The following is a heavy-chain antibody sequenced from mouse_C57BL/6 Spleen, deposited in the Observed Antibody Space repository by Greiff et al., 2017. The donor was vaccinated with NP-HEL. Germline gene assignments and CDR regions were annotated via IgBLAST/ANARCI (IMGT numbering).Heavy chain of an antibody. Sequence: EVKLQESGPELVKPGASVKISCKASGYSFTGYYMNWVKQSPEKSLEWIGEINPSTGGTTYNQKFKAKATLTVDKSSSTVYMQLKSLTSEDSAVYYCARSFLGRNYFDYWGQGTTLTVSS. V-gene: IGHV1-42*01. CDR2: INPSTGGT. D-gene: IGHD1-1*02. CDR1: GYSFTGYY. J-gene: IGHJ2*01. CDR3: ARSFLGRNYFDY.